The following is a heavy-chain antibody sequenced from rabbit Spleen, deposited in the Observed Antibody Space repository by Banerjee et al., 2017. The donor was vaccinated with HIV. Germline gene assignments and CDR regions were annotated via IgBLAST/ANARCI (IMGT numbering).Heavy chain of an antibody. CDR1: GIDFSSSYY. D-gene: IGHD4-1*01. CDR3: ARWYGDGGSVYCSGCFVL. CDR2: IYTGSSGRT. V-gene: IGHV1S43*01. J-gene: IGHJ4*01. Sequence: QQQLEESGGDLVKPGGTLTLTCKASGIDFSSSYYMCWVRQAPGKGLEWIGCIYTGSSGRTDYASWAKGRFTITRSTSLNTVTLQMTSLTAADTATYFCARWYGDGGSVYCSGCFVLWGPGTLVTVS.